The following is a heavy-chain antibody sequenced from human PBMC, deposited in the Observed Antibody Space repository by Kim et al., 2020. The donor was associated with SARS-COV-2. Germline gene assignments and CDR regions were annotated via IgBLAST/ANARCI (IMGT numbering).Heavy chain of an antibody. D-gene: IGHD3-22*01. V-gene: IGHV4-61*01. CDR1: GGSVSSGSYY. CDR2: IYYSGST. J-gene: IGHJ4*02. CDR3: ASGQVVKYYYDSSGYYPY. Sequence: SETLSLTCTVSGGSVSSGSYYWSWIRQPPGKGLEWIGYIYYSGSTNYNPSLKSRVTISVDTSKNQFSLKLSSVTAADTAVYYCASGQVVKYYYDSSGYYPYWGQGTLVTVSS.